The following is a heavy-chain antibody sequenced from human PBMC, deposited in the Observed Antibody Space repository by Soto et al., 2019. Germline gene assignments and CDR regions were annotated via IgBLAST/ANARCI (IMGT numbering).Heavy chain of an antibody. V-gene: IGHV4-34*01. D-gene: IGHD1-1*01. CDR1: GQSFSGHS. Sequence: QVQLQQWGAGLVKPSETLSLSCAVYGQSFSGHSWAWIRQPPGKGLEWIGEINESGSTSYNPSLKSRFTISTDTYKNQFSLKLSSVSAADTAAYFCARGSGIVALPGELEDVKYDYWGQGTLVNVSS. CDR3: ARGSGIVALPGELEDVKYDY. J-gene: IGHJ4*02. CDR2: INESGST.